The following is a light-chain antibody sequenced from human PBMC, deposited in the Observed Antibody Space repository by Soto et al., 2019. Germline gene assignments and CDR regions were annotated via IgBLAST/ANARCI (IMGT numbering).Light chain of an antibody. CDR1: QSINTW. CDR3: QQYNSYRA. CDR2: DAS. Sequence: DIQMTQSPSTMSASVGDRVTVTCRASQSINTWLAWYQHKPGRAPKLLIYDASILESGVPSRFSGSGYGTDFTLTISSLKPDDFATYYCQQYNSYRAFGQGTKVDIK. V-gene: IGKV1-5*01. J-gene: IGKJ1*01.